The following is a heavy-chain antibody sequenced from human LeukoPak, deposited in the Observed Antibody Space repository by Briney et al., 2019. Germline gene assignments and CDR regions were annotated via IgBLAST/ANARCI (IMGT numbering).Heavy chain of an antibody. J-gene: IGHJ5*02. CDR2: IYYSGST. Sequence: SETLSLTCTVSGGSISSYYWSWIRQPPGKGLECIGYIYYSGSTNYNPSLKSRVTISVDTSKNQFSLKLSSVTAADTAVYYCARHKRGLLFDHWGQGTLVTVSS. CDR3: ARHKRGLLFDH. V-gene: IGHV4-59*08. D-gene: IGHD2-21*02. CDR1: GGSISSYY.